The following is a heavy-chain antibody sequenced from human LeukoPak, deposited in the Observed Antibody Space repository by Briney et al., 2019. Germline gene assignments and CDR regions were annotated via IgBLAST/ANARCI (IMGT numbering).Heavy chain of an antibody. V-gene: IGHV4-61*02. CDR3: ARDHVPTGYCGGDCYSYAFDI. CDR1: GGSISSGSYY. J-gene: IGHJ3*02. D-gene: IGHD2-21*01. Sequence: SQTLSLTCTVSGGSISSGSYYWSWIRQPAGKGLEWIGRIYTSGSTNYNPSLKSRVTISVDTSKNQFSLKLSPVTAADTAVYYCARDHVPTGYCGGDCYSYAFDIWGQGTMVTVSS. CDR2: IYTSGST.